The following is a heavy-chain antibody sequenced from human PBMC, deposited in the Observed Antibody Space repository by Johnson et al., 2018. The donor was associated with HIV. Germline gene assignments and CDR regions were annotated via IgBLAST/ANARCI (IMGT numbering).Heavy chain of an antibody. Sequence: VQLVESGGGVVQPGRSLRLSCAASGFTFSNFAMHWVRQAPGKGLEWVANIKQDGSEKYYVDSVKGRFTISRDNAKNSLYLQMNSLRPEDTAVYHCARDPIAFRNYYGSGSAFDIWGQGTMVTVSS. CDR3: ARDPIAFRNYYGSGSAFDI. CDR2: IKQDGSEK. V-gene: IGHV3-7*01. J-gene: IGHJ3*02. CDR1: GFTFSNFA. D-gene: IGHD3-10*01.